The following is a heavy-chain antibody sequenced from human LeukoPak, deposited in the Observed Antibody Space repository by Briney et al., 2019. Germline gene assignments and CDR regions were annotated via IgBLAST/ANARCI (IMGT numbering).Heavy chain of an antibody. CDR3: VGAPGWVFDV. D-gene: IGHD6-19*01. Sequence: GGSLRLSWVVSGFTLSRYWLYWVRQAHGKGLGWESKTKQDGNERYSLDSVKGQFTISRDNAKNSVYLQMKGLKAEDTAVYHCVGAPGWVFDVWGRGTLVTVSS. V-gene: IGHV3-7*01. J-gene: IGHJ2*01. CDR1: GFTLSRYW. CDR2: TKQDGNER.